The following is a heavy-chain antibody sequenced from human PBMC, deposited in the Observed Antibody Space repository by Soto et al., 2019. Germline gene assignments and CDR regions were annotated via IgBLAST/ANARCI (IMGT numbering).Heavy chain of an antibody. CDR3: ARYWSAGTLYGAFDI. Sequence: QVQLVQSGSEVKKPGSSVKVSCKASGGTFSDFTLSWLRQAPGRGLAWMGGIIPMIGATNNAQKLKGRLTITADKSTGTVYMELNSLRSDATAVYYCARYWSAGTLYGAFDIWGPGTEVTFSP. CDR2: IIPMIGAT. CDR1: GGTFSDFT. D-gene: IGHD2-15*01. J-gene: IGHJ3*02. V-gene: IGHV1-69*06.